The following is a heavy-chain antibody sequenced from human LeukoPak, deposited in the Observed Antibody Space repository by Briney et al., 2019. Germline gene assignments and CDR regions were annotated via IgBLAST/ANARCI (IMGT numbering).Heavy chain of an antibody. CDR2: FDPEDGET. J-gene: IGHJ6*02. D-gene: IGHD2-15*01. V-gene: IGHV1-24*01. Sequence: GASVKVSCKVSGYTLTELSMHWVRQAPGKGLEWMGGFDPEDGETIYAQKFQGRVTMTEDTSTDTAYMELSSLRSEDTAVYYCATVGGYCSGGSCYSATADYYYYYGMDVWGQGTTVTVSS. CDR3: ATVGGYCSGGSCYSATADYYYYYGMDV. CDR1: GYTLTELS.